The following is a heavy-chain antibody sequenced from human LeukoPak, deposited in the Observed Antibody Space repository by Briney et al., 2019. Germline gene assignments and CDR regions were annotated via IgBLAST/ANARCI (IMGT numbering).Heavy chain of an antibody. CDR3: AGLITVTTYSWFDP. Sequence: SETLSLTCTVSGGSISSSSYYWGWIRQPRGKGLEWIGSIYYSGSTYYNPSLKSRVTISVDTSNNQSSLKLSSVTAADTAVYYCAGLITVTTYSWFDPWGQGTLVTVSS. V-gene: IGHV4-39*07. D-gene: IGHD4-17*01. CDR1: GGSISSSSYY. J-gene: IGHJ5*02. CDR2: IYYSGST.